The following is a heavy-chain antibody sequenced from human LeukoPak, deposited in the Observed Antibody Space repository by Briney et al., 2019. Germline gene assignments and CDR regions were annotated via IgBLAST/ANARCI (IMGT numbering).Heavy chain of an antibody. CDR2: IRSKAYGGTT. J-gene: IGHJ4*02. CDR1: GFTFGDYA. D-gene: IGHD6-13*01. V-gene: IGHV3-49*04. Sequence: GGSLRLSCTASGFTFGDYAMSWVRQAPGKGLEWVGFIRSKAYGGTTEYAASVKGRFTISRDDSKSIAYLQMNSLKTEDTAVYYCTTRPRITDIGAAGDYWGQGTLVTVSS. CDR3: TTRPRITDIGAAGDY.